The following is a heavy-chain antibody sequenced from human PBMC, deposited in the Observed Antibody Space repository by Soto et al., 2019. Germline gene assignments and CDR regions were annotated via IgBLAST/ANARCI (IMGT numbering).Heavy chain of an antibody. CDR2: KHTSGTT. D-gene: IGHD3-16*01. CDR3: ARGGEFYVLDV. J-gene: IGHJ6*02. CDR1: GGSLSGYY. V-gene: IGHV4-4*07. Sequence: QVQLQESGPGLVKPSETLSLTCTVSGGSLSGYYWTWIRQPAGKGLEWIGRKHTSGTTNYNPSLKSRVTMAIDTSTNQFSLNLSSVTAADTAVYYCARGGEFYVLDVWGQGTTVAVSS.